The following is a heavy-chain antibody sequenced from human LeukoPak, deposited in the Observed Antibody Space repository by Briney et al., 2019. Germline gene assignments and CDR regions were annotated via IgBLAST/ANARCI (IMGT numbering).Heavy chain of an antibody. Sequence: GGSLRLSCAASGYIVSSNHMNWVRQAPGKGLEWVSSIYAPGDTHYADSVKGGFTISRDHSKNTLYLQMNDLRVEETAVYYCASGEQHLILVYWGQGTLVTVSS. J-gene: IGHJ4*02. CDR2: IYAPGDT. CDR3: ASGEQHLILVY. V-gene: IGHV3-66*01. D-gene: IGHD2-21*01. CDR1: GYIVSSNH.